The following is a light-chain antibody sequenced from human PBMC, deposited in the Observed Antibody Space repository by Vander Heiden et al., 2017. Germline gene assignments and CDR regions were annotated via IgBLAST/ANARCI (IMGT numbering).Light chain of an antibody. CDR3: MQSTQFPIT. V-gene: IGKV2-24*01. CDR1: QSPVHSNGNTY. Sequence: DIVMTQPPLSSPVTLGQPASISCRSSQSPVHSNGNTYLSWLQQRRGQPPRLLINKISNRCAGVPDRFSGSGAGKDFTLKSSRVEAEDVGIYYCMQSTQFPITFGQGTRLEIK. CDR2: KIS. J-gene: IGKJ5*01.